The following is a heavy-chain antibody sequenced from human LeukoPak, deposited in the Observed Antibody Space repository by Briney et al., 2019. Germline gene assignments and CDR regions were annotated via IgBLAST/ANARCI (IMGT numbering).Heavy chain of an antibody. V-gene: IGHV1-69*04. CDR3: ARAPYYYDSSGYLGAFDI. CDR1: GGTFSSYA. CDR2: IIPILGIA. D-gene: IGHD3-22*01. Sequence: SVKVSCKASGGTFSSYAISWVRQAPGQGLEWMGRIIPILGIANYAQKFQGRVTITADESTSTAYMELSSLRSEDTAVYYCARAPYYYDSSGYLGAFDIWGQGTMVTVSS. J-gene: IGHJ3*02.